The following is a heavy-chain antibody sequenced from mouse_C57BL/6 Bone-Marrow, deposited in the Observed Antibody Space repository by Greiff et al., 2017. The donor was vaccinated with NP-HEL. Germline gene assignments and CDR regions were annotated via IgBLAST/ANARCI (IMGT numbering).Heavy chain of an antibody. D-gene: IGHD1-1*01. CDR2: IDPANGNT. Sequence: EVKLQESVAELVRPGASVKLSCTASGFNIKNTYMHWVKQRPEQGLEWIGRIDPANGNTKYAPKFQGKATITADTSSNTAYLQLSSLTSEDTAIYYCAPLHYYGSSSDYWGQGTTLTVSS. J-gene: IGHJ2*01. CDR3: APLHYYGSSSDY. CDR1: GFNIKNTY. V-gene: IGHV14-3*01.